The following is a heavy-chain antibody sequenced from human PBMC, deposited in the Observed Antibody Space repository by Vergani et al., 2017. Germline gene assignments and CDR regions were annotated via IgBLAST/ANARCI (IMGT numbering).Heavy chain of an antibody. Sequence: QVQLQQWGAGLLKPSETLSLTCAVYGGSFSGYYWSWIRQPPGKGLEWIGEINHSGSTNYNPSLKSRVTISVDTSKNHFSLKLSSVTAADTAVYYCARGRGSRLGYFDLWGRGTLVTVSS. D-gene: IGHD6-13*01. CDR2: INHSGST. J-gene: IGHJ2*01. V-gene: IGHV4-34*01. CDR3: ARGRGSRLGYFDL. CDR1: GGSFSGYY.